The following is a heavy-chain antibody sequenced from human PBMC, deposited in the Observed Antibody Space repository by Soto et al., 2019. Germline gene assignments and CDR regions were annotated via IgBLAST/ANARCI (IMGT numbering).Heavy chain of an antibody. CDR3: AKDLYSRGINAFDI. J-gene: IGHJ3*02. V-gene: IGHV3-23*01. CDR2: ISISGGST. Sequence: GGSLRLSCAASGFTFSSYAMTWVRQAPGKGLEWVSSISISGGSTYYADSVKGRFTISRDTSKNTLFLQMNSLRAEDTAVYYCAKDLYSRGINAFDIWGQGTMVTVSS. D-gene: IGHD3-22*01. CDR1: GFTFSSYA.